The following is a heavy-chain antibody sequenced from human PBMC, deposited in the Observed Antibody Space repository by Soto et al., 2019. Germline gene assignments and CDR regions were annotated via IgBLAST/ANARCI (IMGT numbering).Heavy chain of an antibody. D-gene: IGHD1-26*01. CDR1: GFTFSNAW. Sequence: EVQLVESGGGLVKPGGSLRLSCAASGFTFSNAWMSWVRQAPGKGLEWVGRIKSKTDGGTTDYAAPVKGRFTISRDDSKNTLYLQMNSLKTEDTAVYYCTKEIVGVSGGFDYWGQGTLVTVSS. CDR2: IKSKTDGGTT. V-gene: IGHV3-15*01. J-gene: IGHJ4*02. CDR3: TKEIVGVSGGFDY.